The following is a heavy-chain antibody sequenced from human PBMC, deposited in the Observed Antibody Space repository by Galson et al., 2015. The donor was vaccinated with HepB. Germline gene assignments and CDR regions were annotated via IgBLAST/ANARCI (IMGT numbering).Heavy chain of an antibody. V-gene: IGHV2-5*02. CDR1: GISFSPNGVG. Sequence: PALVKPTQTLTLTCTFSGISFSPNGVGVGWFRQPPGKALEWLAVIYGDEDKRYSSSLQTRLTISKDTSKDQVVLILADMNPVDTGTYYCAHTPGDSSAYKNWFDTWGQGTPVTVSS. D-gene: IGHD3-22*01. J-gene: IGHJ5*02. CDR3: AHTPGDSSAYKNWFDT. CDR2: IYGDEDK.